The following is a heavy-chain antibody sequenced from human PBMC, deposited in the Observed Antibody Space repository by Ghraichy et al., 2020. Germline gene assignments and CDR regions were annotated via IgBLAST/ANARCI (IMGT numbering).Heavy chain of an antibody. CDR3: ARDLGFYDSSGYYRKGGPLTDY. D-gene: IGHD3-22*01. CDR1: GYTFTSYG. Sequence: ASVKVSCKASGYTFTSYGISWVRQAPGQGLEWMGWISAYNGNANYAQKLQGRVTMTTDTSTSTAYMELRSLRSDDTAVYYCARDLGFYDSSGYYRKGGPLTDYWGQGTLVTVSS. CDR2: ISAYNGNA. V-gene: IGHV1-18*01. J-gene: IGHJ4*02.